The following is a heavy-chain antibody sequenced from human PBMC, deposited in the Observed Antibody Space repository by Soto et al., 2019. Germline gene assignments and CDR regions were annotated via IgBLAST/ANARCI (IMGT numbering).Heavy chain of an antibody. Sequence: VASVKVSCKASGYTFTSYYMHWVRQAPGQGLEWMGIINPSGGSTSYAQKFQGRVTMTRDTSTSTVYMELSSLRSEDTAVYYCAKDPRPYDSSGYYFSSWGQGTLVTVSS. V-gene: IGHV1-46*01. D-gene: IGHD3-22*01. CDR1: GYTFTSYY. CDR2: INPSGGST. J-gene: IGHJ4*02. CDR3: AKDPRPYDSSGYYFSS.